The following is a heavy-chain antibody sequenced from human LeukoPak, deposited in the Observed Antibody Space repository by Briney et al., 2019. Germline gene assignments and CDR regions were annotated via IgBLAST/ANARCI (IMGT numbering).Heavy chain of an antibody. J-gene: IGHJ4*02. V-gene: IGHV3-73*01. Sequence: PGGSLRLSCAASGFTFSGSAMHWVRQASGKGLEWVGRIRSKANSYATAYAASLKGRFTISRDDSKNTAYLQMNSLKTEDTAVYYCTRCRGYCYFDYWGQGTLVTVSS. D-gene: IGHD3-22*01. CDR1: GFTFSGSA. CDR2: IRSKANSYAT. CDR3: TRCRGYCYFDY.